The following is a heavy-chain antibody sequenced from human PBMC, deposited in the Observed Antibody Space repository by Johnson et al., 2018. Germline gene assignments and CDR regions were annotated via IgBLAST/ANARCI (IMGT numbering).Heavy chain of an antibody. Sequence: QVQLVESGGGLVKPGGSLRLSCAASGFTFSDYYMSWIRQAPGKGLEWLSYISSSGTAKYYADSVKGRFTISRDNAKNSLYLQMNSLRAEDTAVYYCARGALYYYYYMDVWGKGTTVTVSS. CDR2: ISSSGTAK. CDR1: GFTFSDYY. J-gene: IGHJ6*03. V-gene: IGHV3-11*01. CDR3: ARGALYYYYYMDV.